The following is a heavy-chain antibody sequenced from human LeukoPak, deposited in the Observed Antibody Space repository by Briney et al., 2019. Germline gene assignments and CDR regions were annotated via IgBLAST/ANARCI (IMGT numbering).Heavy chain of an antibody. V-gene: IGHV4-39*07. Sequence: SETLSLTCTVSGVSISSSNSYWGWIRQPPGKGLEWIGTITFTGSTNYNPSLKSRVTISVDTSKNQFSLKLSSVTAADTAVYYCARESVAGTHYFDYWGQGTLVTVSS. J-gene: IGHJ4*02. CDR2: ITFTGST. CDR1: GVSISSSNSY. CDR3: ARESVAGTHYFDY. D-gene: IGHD6-19*01.